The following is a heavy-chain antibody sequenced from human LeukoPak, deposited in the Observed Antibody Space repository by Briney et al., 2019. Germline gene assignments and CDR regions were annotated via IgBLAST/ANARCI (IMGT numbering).Heavy chain of an antibody. CDR1: GGSISNYY. Sequence: PSETLSLTCTVSGGSISNYYWSWIRQPPGKGLEWIGFIYYSSSTNYNPSLKSRVTISLDTSENQFSLKLTSVTAADTAVYYCARVFYYYGSGTYYVFDYWGQGNLVTVSS. D-gene: IGHD3-10*01. V-gene: IGHV4-59*01. J-gene: IGHJ4*02. CDR3: ARVFYYYGSGTYYVFDY. CDR2: IYYSSST.